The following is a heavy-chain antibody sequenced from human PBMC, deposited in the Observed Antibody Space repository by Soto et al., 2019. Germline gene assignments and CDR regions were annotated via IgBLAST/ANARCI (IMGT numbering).Heavy chain of an antibody. V-gene: IGHV3-33*01. CDR2: IWYDGSNK. CDR3: ERGMPRGVKASVGP. D-gene: IGHD3-10*01. Sequence: GGSLRLSCSASGFTFGSYGMHWVRHAPCKGLEWVAVIWYDGSNKYYADSVKGRFTISRDNSKNTLYLQMNSLRAEDTAIYYRERGMPRGVKASVGPRGQGSMV. J-gene: IGHJ5*02. CDR1: GFTFGSYG.